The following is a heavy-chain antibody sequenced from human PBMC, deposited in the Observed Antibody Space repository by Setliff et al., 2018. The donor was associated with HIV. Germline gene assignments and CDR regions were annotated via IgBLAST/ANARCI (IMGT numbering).Heavy chain of an antibody. V-gene: IGHV3-7*01. CDR2: IKQDGSEK. CDR1: GFTFSSYW. CDR3: ARESGGITMVDFYYFDY. J-gene: IGHJ4*02. D-gene: IGHD3-10*01. Sequence: GGSLRLSCAASGFTFSSYWMSWVRQAPGKGLEWVANIKQDGSEKYYVDSVKGRFTISRDNAKNSLYLQMNSLRAEDTAVYYCARESGGITMVDFYYFDYWGQGTLVTVSS.